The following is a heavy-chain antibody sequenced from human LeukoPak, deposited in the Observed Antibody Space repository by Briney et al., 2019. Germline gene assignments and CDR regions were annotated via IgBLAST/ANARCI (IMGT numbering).Heavy chain of an antibody. CDR3: ARSRGYCSGGSCYPFDY. CDR1: GGTFSSYG. Sequence: SVKVSCKASGGTFSSYGVSWVRQAPGQGLEWMGRIIPILAITNYAQKFQGRVTITADKSTGTAYMELSSLRSEDTAVYYCARSRGYCSGGSCYPFDYWGQGTLVTVSS. CDR2: IIPILAIT. V-gene: IGHV1-69*04. D-gene: IGHD2-15*01. J-gene: IGHJ4*02.